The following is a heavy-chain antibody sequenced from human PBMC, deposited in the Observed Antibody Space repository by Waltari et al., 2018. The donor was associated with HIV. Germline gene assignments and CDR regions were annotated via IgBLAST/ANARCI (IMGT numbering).Heavy chain of an antibody. J-gene: IGHJ4*02. V-gene: IGHV3-49*04. CDR2: IRSKADGGTT. D-gene: IGHD6-6*01. CDR1: GFTFGDYA. CDR3: TRDPEEGSSSPFDY. Sequence: EVQLVESGGGLVQPGRSLRLSCTASGFTFGDYAMSWVRQAPGKGLEWVGFIRSKADGGTTEYAASVKGRFTISRDDSKSIAYLQMNSLKTEDTAVYYCTRDPEEGSSSPFDYWGQGTLVTVSS.